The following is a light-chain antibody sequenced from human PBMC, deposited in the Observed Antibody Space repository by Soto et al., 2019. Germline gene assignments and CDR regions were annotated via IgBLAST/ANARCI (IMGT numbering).Light chain of an antibody. V-gene: IGLV1-40*01. CDR2: GNR. CDR3: QSYDSSLSGFVV. J-gene: IGLJ2*01. CDR1: SSNIGTGYD. Sequence: QLVLTQPPSVSGAPGQRVTISCTGSSSNIGTGYDVHWYQQVPGAAPKLLIYGNRNRPSGVPDRFSGSKSGTSASLAITGLQAEDEAEYYCQSYDSSLSGFVVFGGGTKVTVL.